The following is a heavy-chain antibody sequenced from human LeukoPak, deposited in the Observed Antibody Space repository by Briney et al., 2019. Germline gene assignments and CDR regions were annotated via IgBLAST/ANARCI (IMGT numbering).Heavy chain of an antibody. CDR2: INPNSGGT. D-gene: IGHD3-10*01. CDR1: GYTFTIYY. Sequence: ASVKVSCKASGYTFTIYYMHWVRQAPGQGLEWMGWINPNSGGTNYAQKFQGRVTMTRDTSISTAYMELSRLRSDDTAVYYCARGPFYYYGSGSSDYYYMDVWGKGTTVTISS. V-gene: IGHV1-2*02. J-gene: IGHJ6*03. CDR3: ARGPFYYYGSGSSDYYYMDV.